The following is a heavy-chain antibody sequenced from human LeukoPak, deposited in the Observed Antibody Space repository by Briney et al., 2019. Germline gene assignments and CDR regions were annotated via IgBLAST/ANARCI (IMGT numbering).Heavy chain of an antibody. J-gene: IGHJ4*02. D-gene: IGHD1-26*01. Sequence: ASVKVSCKASGYIFTNYGISWMRQAPGQGLEWMGWINPNSGGTNYAQKFQGRVTMTRDTSISTAYMELSRLRSDDTAVYYCARGKWRYFDYWGQGTLVTVSS. CDR3: ARGKWRYFDY. CDR1: GYIFTNYG. CDR2: INPNSGGT. V-gene: IGHV1-2*02.